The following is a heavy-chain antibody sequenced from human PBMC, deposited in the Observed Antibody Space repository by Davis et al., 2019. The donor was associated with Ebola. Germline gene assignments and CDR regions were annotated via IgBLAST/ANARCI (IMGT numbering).Heavy chain of an antibody. J-gene: IGHJ4*02. CDR2: ISGSGGST. CDR1: GFTFSSYA. CDR3: AKDGLFSSSWSFDY. V-gene: IGHV3-23*01. Sequence: GGSLRLSCAASGFTFSSYAMSWVRQAPGKGLGWVSAISGSGGSTYYADSVKGRFTISRDNSKNTLYLQMNSLRAEDTAVYYCAKDGLFSSSWSFDYWGQGTLVTVSS. D-gene: IGHD6-13*01.